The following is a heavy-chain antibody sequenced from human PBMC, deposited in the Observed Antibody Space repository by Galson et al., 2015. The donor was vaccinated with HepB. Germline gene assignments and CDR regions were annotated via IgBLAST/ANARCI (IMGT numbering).Heavy chain of an antibody. D-gene: IGHD3-10*01. V-gene: IGHV4-59*01. J-gene: IGHJ4*02. CDR3: ARGPLLWFGELSYYFDY. CDR1: GGSISSYY. CDR2: IYYSGST. Sequence: LTCTVSGGSISSYYWSWIRQPPGKGLEWIGYIYYSGSTNYNPSLKSRVTISVDTSKNQFSLKLSSVTAADTAVYYCARGPLLWFGELSYYFDYWGQGTLVTVSS.